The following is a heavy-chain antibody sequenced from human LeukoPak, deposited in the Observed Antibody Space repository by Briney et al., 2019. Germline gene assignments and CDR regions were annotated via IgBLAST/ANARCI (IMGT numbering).Heavy chain of an antibody. CDR1: GGSISSYY. J-gene: IGHJ4*02. CDR2: IYYSGST. V-gene: IGHV4-39*01. Sequence: PSETLSLTCTVSGGSISSYYWSWIRQPPGKGLEWIGSIYYSGSTYYNPSLKSRVTISVDTSKNQFSLKLSSVTAADTAVYYCARPADCSGGSCYFDYWGQGTLVTVSS. D-gene: IGHD2-15*01. CDR3: ARPADCSGGSCYFDY.